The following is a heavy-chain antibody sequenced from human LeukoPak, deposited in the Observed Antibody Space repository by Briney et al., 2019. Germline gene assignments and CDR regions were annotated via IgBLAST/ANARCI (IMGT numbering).Heavy chain of an antibody. CDR1: GYTFTSYG. J-gene: IGHJ5*02. Sequence: ASVKVSCTASGYTFTSYGISWVRQAPGQGLEGMGGIGAYNGNTNYAQKLQGRVTMTTDTSTSTAYMELRSLRSDDTAVYYCARGAYCSSTSCYIGGDWFDPWGQGTLVTVSS. V-gene: IGHV1-18*01. CDR3: ARGAYCSSTSCYIGGDWFDP. CDR2: IGAYNGNT. D-gene: IGHD2-2*02.